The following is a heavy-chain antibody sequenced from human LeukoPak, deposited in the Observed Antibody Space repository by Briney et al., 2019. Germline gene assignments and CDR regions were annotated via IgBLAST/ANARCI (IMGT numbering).Heavy chain of an antibody. CDR2: INADESST. V-gene: IGHV3-74*01. Sequence: GGSLRLSCAASGFTFSRDWMHWVHQAPGRGLVWVSRINADESSTAYADSVKGRFIISRDNAKNTLYLQMNSLRVEDTAVYYCTRGSYYFNDWGQGTLVTVSS. CDR1: GFTFSRDW. J-gene: IGHJ4*02. CDR3: TRGSYYFND.